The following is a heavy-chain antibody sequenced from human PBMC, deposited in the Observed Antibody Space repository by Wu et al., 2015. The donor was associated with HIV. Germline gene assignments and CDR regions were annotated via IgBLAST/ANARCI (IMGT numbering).Heavy chain of an antibody. Sequence: QVQLVQSGAEVKKPGASVKVSCKASGFIFTNKYMHWVRQAPGQGLEWMGWISTYNGNTNYAQNFQDRVTLTTDTSASTAYMELRSLRSDDTAVYYCAREVNYGDFLWFDPWGQGTLVTVSS. D-gene: IGHD2-21*02. CDR3: AREVNYGDFLWFDP. CDR1: GFIFTNKY. V-gene: IGHV1-18*01. CDR2: ISTYNGNT. J-gene: IGHJ5*02.